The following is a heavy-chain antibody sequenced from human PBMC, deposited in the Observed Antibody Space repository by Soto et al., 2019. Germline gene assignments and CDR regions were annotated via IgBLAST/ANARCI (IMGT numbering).Heavy chain of an antibody. Sequence: ASVKVSCKASGYTLTSYGISWVRQDPGQGLEWMGWISAYNGNTNYAQKLQGRVTMTTDTSTSTAYMELRSLRSDDTAVYYCARDFYCSGGSCYRPYYFDYWGQGTLVTISS. V-gene: IGHV1-18*01. J-gene: IGHJ4*02. D-gene: IGHD2-15*01. CDR2: ISAYNGNT. CDR3: ARDFYCSGGSCYRPYYFDY. CDR1: GYTLTSYG.